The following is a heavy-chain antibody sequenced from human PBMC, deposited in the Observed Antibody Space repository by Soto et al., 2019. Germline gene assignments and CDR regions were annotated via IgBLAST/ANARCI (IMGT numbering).Heavy chain of an antibody. CDR1: GDSVSSYY. Sequence: QVQLQESGPGLVKPSETLSLTCSVSGDSVSSYYWSWIRQPPGKGLEWIGYVYYDGSTNYNPSLETRVTISIDSSKNQVSLKLNSVTAADTAGYHCARGRRSPTVYYGLAVWGQGTTVAVSS. CDR3: ARGRRSPTVYYGLAV. CDR2: VYYDGST. V-gene: IGHV4-59*02. J-gene: IGHJ6*02. D-gene: IGHD1-26*01.